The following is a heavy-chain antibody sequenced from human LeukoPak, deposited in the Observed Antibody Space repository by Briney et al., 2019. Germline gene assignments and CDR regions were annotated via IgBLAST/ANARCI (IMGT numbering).Heavy chain of an antibody. J-gene: IGHJ5*02. V-gene: IGHV4-34*01. CDR1: GGSFSGYY. CDR3: ARGGLAPLLTMFGVVKKGKENWFDP. D-gene: IGHD3-3*01. Sequence: SETLSLTCAVYGGSFSGYYWSWIRQPPGKGLEWIGEINHSGSTNYNPSLKSRVTISVDTSKNQFSLKLSSVTAADTAVYYCARGGLAPLLTMFGVVKKGKENWFDPWGQGTLVTVSS. CDR2: INHSGST.